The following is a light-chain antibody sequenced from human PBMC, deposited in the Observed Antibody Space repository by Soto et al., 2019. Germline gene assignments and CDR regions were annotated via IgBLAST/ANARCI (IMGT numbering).Light chain of an antibody. CDR2: GAF. CDR1: QSVSSNY. CDR3: QQYNNWPPIT. V-gene: IGKV3-20*01. J-gene: IGKJ5*01. Sequence: EIVLTQSPGTLSLSPGERATFSCRATQSVSSNYLAWYQQKPGQAPRLLIYGAFNRATGIPDRFSGSGSGTEFTLTISSLQSEDFAVYYCQQYNNWPPITFGQGTRLDI.